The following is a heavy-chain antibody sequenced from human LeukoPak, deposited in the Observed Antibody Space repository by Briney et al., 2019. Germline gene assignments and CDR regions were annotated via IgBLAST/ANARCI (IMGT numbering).Heavy chain of an antibody. CDR2: ISGSGGST. CDR1: GFTFSSYA. D-gene: IGHD3-16*02. CDR3: ARDRPSRTFGGVIAAIDY. V-gene: IGHV3-23*01. Sequence: GGSLRLSCAASGFTFSSYAMSWVRQAPGKGLEWVSAISGSGGSTYYADSVKGRFTISRDNSKNTLYLQMNSLRAEDTAVYYCARDRPSRTFGGVIAAIDYWGQGTLVTVSS. J-gene: IGHJ4*02.